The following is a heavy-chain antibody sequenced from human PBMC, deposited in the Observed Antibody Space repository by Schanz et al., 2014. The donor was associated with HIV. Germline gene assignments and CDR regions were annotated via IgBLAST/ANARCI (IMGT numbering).Heavy chain of an antibody. CDR3: AKDRNHYDSRYRGKGNYYYYYGMDV. D-gene: IGHD3-22*01. CDR2: ISYDGTNK. Sequence: QEQLVESGGGVVQPGRSLRLSCAASGFTYRNYGIHWVRQAPGKGLEWVAVISYDGTNKKFADSVKGRFTISRDNSKNTLYLQMKSLRPEDTAVYYCAKDRNHYDSRYRGKGNYYYYYGMDVWGQGTTVTVSS. CDR1: GFTYRNYG. J-gene: IGHJ6*02. V-gene: IGHV3-30*18.